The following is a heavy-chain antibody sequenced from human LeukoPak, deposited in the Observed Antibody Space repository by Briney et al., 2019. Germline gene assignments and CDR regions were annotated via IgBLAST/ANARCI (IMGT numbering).Heavy chain of an antibody. V-gene: IGHV3-21*01. CDR3: ASRHPWSGYPD. D-gene: IGHD3-3*01. CDR2: ISSSSSYI. J-gene: IGHJ4*02. CDR1: GFTFSSYA. Sequence: GRSLRLSCAASGFTFSSYAMHWVRQAPGKGLEWVSSISSSSSYIYYADSVKGRFTISRDNAKNSLYLQMNSLRAEDTAVYYCASRHPWSGYPDWGQGTLVTVSS.